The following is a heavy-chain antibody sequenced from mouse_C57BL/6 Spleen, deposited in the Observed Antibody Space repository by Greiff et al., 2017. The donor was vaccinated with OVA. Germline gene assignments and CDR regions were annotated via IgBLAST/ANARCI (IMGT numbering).Heavy chain of an antibody. CDR1: GYTFTSYW. J-gene: IGHJ3*01. Sequence: VKLMESGAELVKPGASVKMSCKASGYTFTSYWITWVKQRPGQGLEWIGDIYPGSGSTNYNEKFKSKATLTVDTSSSTAYMQLSSLTSEDSAVYYCARPLYSSYEVWAYWGQGTLVTVSA. V-gene: IGHV1-55*01. CDR2: IYPGSGST. D-gene: IGHD2-5*01. CDR3: ARPLYSSYEVWAY.